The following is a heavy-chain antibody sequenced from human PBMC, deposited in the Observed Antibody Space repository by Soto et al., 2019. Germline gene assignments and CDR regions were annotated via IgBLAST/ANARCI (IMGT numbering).Heavy chain of an antibody. D-gene: IGHD5-12*01. CDR1: GFTFSSYG. CDR2: ISYDGSNK. J-gene: IGHJ6*02. Sequence: PGGSLRLSCAASGFTFSSYGMHWVRQAPGKGLEWVAVISYDGSNKDYADAVKGGFTISRDNSKNTLYLQMNSLRAEYTAVKYCAKDLAESGYSHYYYYGMDVWGQGTTVTVSS. CDR3: AKDLAESGYSHYYYYGMDV. V-gene: IGHV3-30*18.